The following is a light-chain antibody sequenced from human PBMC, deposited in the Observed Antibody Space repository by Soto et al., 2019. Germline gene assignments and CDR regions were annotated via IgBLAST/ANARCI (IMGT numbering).Light chain of an antibody. CDR1: QSVVTN. Sequence: VVMTQSPATLSVSPGERATLSCRASQSVVTNFAWYQQKPGQAPSLLISDASTRAPGVPARFSGSWSGTEFTLTISSLQSEDFAVYYCQQYNNWPPAFGPGTKVEMK. V-gene: IGKV3-15*01. J-gene: IGKJ1*01. CDR2: DAS. CDR3: QQYNNWPPA.